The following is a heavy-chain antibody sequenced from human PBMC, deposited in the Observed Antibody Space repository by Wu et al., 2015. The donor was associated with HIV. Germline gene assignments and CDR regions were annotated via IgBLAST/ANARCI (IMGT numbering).Heavy chain of an antibody. CDR2: INPNSGGT. Sequence: QVQLVQSGAEVKKPGASVKVSCKASGYTFTGYYMHWVRQAPGQGLEWMGWINPNSGGTNYAQKFQGRVTMTRDTSISTAYMELSRLRSDDTAVYYCARTYDFWSGYRANWFDPWGQGTLVTVSS. J-gene: IGHJ5*02. V-gene: IGHV1-2*02. D-gene: IGHD3-3*01. CDR1: GYTFTGYY. CDR3: ARTYDFWSGYRANWFDP.